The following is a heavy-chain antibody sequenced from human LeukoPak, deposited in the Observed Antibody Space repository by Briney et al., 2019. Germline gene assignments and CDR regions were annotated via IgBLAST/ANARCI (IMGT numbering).Heavy chain of an antibody. Sequence: GGSLRLSCAASGFTFSNAWMSWVRQAPGKGLEWVGRIKSKTDGGTTDYAAPVKGRFTISRDDSKSTLYLQMNSLKTEDTAVYYCTTDPRYCSSTSCYKNDYWGQGTLVTVSS. CDR2: IKSKTDGGTT. V-gene: IGHV3-15*01. D-gene: IGHD2-2*02. CDR1: GFTFSNAW. CDR3: TTDPRYCSSTSCYKNDY. J-gene: IGHJ4*02.